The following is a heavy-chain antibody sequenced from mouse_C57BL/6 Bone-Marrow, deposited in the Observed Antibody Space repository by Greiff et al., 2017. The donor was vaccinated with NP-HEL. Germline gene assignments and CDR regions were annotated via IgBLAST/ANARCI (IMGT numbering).Heavy chain of an antibody. CDR3: ARSLLTGTWFAY. V-gene: IGHV1-77*01. CDR2: IGPGSGST. J-gene: IGHJ3*01. Sequence: QVQLQQSGAELVKPGASVKISCKASGYTFTDYYINWVKQRPGQGLEWIGQIGPGSGSTYYNETFKGKATLTADKSSSTAYMQLSSLTSEDSAVYFCARSLLTGTWFAYWGQGTLVTVSA. CDR1: GYTFTDYY. D-gene: IGHD4-1*01.